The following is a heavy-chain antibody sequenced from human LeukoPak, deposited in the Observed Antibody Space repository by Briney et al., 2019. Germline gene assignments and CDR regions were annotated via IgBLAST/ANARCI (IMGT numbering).Heavy chain of an antibody. D-gene: IGHD2-15*01. Sequence: SETLSLTCAVYGGSFSSYYWSWIRQPPGKGLEWIGEINHSGSINYNPSLKSRVTISLDTSKNQFSLKLSSVTAADTAVYYCASLRRKLGYYWGQGTLVTVSS. J-gene: IGHJ4*02. CDR1: GGSFSSYY. CDR3: ASLRRKLGYY. CDR2: INHSGSI. V-gene: IGHV4-34*01.